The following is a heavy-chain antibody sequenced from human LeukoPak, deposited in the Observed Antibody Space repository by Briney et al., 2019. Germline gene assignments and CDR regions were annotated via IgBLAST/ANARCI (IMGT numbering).Heavy chain of an antibody. CDR3: ARGQRITMVRGAIGSEYFQH. J-gene: IGHJ1*01. CDR1: GGSISSSSYY. V-gene: IGHV4-39*01. D-gene: IGHD3-10*01. Sequence: SETLSLTCTVSGGSISSSSYYWGWIRQPPGKGLEWIGSIYYSGSTYYNPSLKSRVTISVDTSKNQFSLKLSSVTAADTAVYYCARGQRITMVRGAIGSEYFQHWGQGTLVTVSS. CDR2: IYYSGST.